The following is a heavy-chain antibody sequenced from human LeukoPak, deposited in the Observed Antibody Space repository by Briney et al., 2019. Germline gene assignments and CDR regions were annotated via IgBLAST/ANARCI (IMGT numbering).Heavy chain of an antibody. V-gene: IGHV4-59*08. Sequence: SETLSLTCTVSGGSISHYYGSWIRQSPGKGLEWIGYVSNSGTTNYRPSLRSRVTVSVDTSQNHVSLKLTSMTAADTGLYYCARHHSSAYPFDYWGQGTLVTVSS. CDR2: VSNSGTT. CDR1: GGSISHYY. D-gene: IGHD3-22*01. J-gene: IGHJ4*02. CDR3: ARHHSSAYPFDY.